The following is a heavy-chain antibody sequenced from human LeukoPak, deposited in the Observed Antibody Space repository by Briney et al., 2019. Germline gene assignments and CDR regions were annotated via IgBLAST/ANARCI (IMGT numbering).Heavy chain of an antibody. J-gene: IGHJ4*02. D-gene: IGHD3-9*01. CDR2: IYYSGST. V-gene: IGHV4-39*07. Sequence: PSETLSLTCTVSGGSISSSSYYWGWIRQPPGKGLEWIGSIYYSGSTYYNPSLKSRVTISVDTSKNQFSLKLSSVTAADTAVYYCARVGSPILTGYPYYFDYWGQGTLVTVSS. CDR3: ARVGSPILTGYPYYFDY. CDR1: GGSISSSSYY.